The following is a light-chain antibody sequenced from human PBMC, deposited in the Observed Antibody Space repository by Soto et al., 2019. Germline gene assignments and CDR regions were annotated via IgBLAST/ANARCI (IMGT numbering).Light chain of an antibody. V-gene: IGKV1-9*01. J-gene: IGKJ4*01. CDR3: QQLLSYPLT. CDR1: QGIRKY. Sequence: IQLTQSPSSLSASVGDRVTITCRASQGIRKYLAWYQQKPGKAPNLLIYAASTLQSGVPSRFSGSGSETDFTLTISSLQPEDSATYFCQQLLSYPLTFGGGTKVEI. CDR2: AAS.